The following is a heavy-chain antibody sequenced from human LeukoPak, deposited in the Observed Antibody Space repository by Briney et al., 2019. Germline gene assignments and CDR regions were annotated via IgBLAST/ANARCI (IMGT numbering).Heavy chain of an antibody. V-gene: IGHV3-30*02. Sequence: GGSLRLSCTASGFTFSSYGIHWVRQAPGKGLEWVAFIRYDGSDTFYADSVKGRFTISRDNSKNTLYLQLNSPRPEDTAVYFCAKEEYSSSPALDYWGQGTLVTVSS. J-gene: IGHJ4*02. CDR1: GFTFSSYG. CDR3: AKEEYSSSPALDY. CDR2: IRYDGSDT. D-gene: IGHD6-6*01.